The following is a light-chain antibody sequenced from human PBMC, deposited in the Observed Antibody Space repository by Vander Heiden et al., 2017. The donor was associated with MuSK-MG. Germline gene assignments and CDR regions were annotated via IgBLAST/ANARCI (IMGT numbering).Light chain of an antibody. CDR1: QSVSSTY. Sequence: ALTQSPCPMASSSGEGAILSCAASQSVSSTYLAWYQQKPGQAPRLLIYGASSRDTGIPDRFSGSGSGTDFTLTISRLQPEDFAVYYCQQYGDSPLTFGHGTKVDIK. CDR3: QQYGDSPLT. CDR2: GAS. J-gene: IGKJ3*01. V-gene: IGKV3-20*01.